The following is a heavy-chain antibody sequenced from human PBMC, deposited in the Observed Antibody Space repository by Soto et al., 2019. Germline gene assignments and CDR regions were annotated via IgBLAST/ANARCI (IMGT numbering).Heavy chain of an antibody. CDR3: ARAERAVGKIDY. D-gene: IGHD6-19*01. CDR1: GDSISSYY. J-gene: IGHJ4*02. Sequence: PSETLSLTCTVSGDSISSYYWSWIRQPPGKGLEWIGYIYYSGSTNYNPSLKSRVTISVDTSKNQFSLKLSSVTAADTAVYYCARAERAVGKIDYWGQGTLVTVSS. CDR2: IYYSGST. V-gene: IGHV4-59*08.